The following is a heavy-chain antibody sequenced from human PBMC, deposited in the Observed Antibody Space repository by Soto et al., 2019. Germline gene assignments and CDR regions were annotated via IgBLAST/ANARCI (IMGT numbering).Heavy chain of an antibody. V-gene: IGHV1-2*02. CDR1: GYTFTGYY. J-gene: IGHJ4*02. D-gene: IGHD3-10*01. CDR2: INPNSGGT. CDR3: ARGRLGCGSGRALDY. Sequence: ASVKVSCKASGYTFTGYYMHWVRQAPGQGLEWMGWINPNSGGTNYAQKFQGRVTMTRDTSISTAYMELRRLRSDDTAVYYCARGRLGCGSGRALDYWGQGTLVTVSS.